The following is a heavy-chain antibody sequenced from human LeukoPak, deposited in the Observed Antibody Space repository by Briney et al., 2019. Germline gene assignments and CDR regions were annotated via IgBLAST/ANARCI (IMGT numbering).Heavy chain of an antibody. CDR1: GFTFSSYS. Sequence: GGSLRLSCAASGFTFSSYSMNWVRQAPGKGLEWVSSISSSSSYIYYADSVKGRFTISRDNAKNTLYLQMNSLRAEDTAVYYCARGGRSGYSSSWYAPYYYYYYMDVWGKGTTVTVSS. D-gene: IGHD6-13*01. CDR3: ARGGRSGYSSSWYAPYYYYYYMDV. V-gene: IGHV3-21*01. CDR2: ISSSSSYI. J-gene: IGHJ6*03.